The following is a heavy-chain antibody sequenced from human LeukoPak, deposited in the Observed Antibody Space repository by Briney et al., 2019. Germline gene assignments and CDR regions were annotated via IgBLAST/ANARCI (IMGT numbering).Heavy chain of an antibody. CDR1: GFSFISYG. D-gene: IGHD2-21*02. CDR3: AKGLSVPNCGVDCYLNSMDV. V-gene: IGHV3-30*02. Sequence: GGSLRLSCAASGFSFISYGIHSVRQAPGKGLEWVAFILYDGSNKYYADSVKGRFTVSRDNSKNTLYLQMNSLRAEDTGVYYCAKGLSVPNCGVDCYLNSMDVWGKGTTVTVSS. CDR2: ILYDGSNK. J-gene: IGHJ6*03.